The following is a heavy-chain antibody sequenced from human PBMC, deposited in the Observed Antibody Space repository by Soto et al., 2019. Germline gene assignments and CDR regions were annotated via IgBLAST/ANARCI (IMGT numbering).Heavy chain of an antibody. CDR2: ISSSSSYI. Sequence: PGGSLRLSCAASGLTLSSYSINWVRQAPGKGLEWVSSISSSSSYINYADSVKGRFTISRDNAKNSLYLQMNSLRAEDTAVYYCARDPDIVVVVAATGYGMDVWGQGTTVTVSS. CDR1: GLTLSSYS. V-gene: IGHV3-21*01. CDR3: ARDPDIVVVVAATGYGMDV. D-gene: IGHD2-15*01. J-gene: IGHJ6*02.